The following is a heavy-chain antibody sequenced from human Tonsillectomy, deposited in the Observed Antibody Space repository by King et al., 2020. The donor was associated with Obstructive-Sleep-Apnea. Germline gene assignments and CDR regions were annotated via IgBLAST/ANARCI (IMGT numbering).Heavy chain of an antibody. CDR2: INHSGST. J-gene: IGHJ6*02. V-gene: IGHV4-34*01. CDR3: ARVGIVVVPADGMDV. CDR1: GGSFSGYY. Sequence: VQLQQWGAGLLKPSETLSLTCAVYGGSFSGYYWSWIRQPPGKGLEWIGEINHSGSTNYNPSLKSRVTLSVDTSKNQFSLKLSSVTAADTAVYYCARVGIVVVPADGMDVWGQGTTVTVSS. D-gene: IGHD2-2*01.